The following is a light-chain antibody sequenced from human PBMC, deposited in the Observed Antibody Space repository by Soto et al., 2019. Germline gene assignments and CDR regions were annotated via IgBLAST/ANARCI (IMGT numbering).Light chain of an antibody. V-gene: IGKV3-20*01. Sequence: EIVLTQSPGTLSLSPGERATLSCRASQSVSSRCLAWYQQKPGQAPRLLIYGASSRATGIPDRFSGSGSGTDFTLTISRLEPEDFAVFYCQQYGTSPRMFGQGTRVEIK. J-gene: IGKJ1*01. CDR2: GAS. CDR3: QQYGTSPRM. CDR1: QSVSSRC.